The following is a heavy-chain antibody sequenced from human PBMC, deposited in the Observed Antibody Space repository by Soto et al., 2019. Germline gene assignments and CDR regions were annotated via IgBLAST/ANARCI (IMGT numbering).Heavy chain of an antibody. Sequence: SETLSLTCAVYGGSFSGYYWSWIRQPPGKGLEWIGEINHSGSTNYNPSLKSRVTISVDTSKNQFSLKLSSVTAADTAVYYCAREGRMIRGVIINSYYYYGMDVWGKGT. V-gene: IGHV4-34*01. CDR2: INHSGST. CDR1: GGSFSGYY. D-gene: IGHD3-10*01. CDR3: AREGRMIRGVIINSYYYYGMDV. J-gene: IGHJ6*04.